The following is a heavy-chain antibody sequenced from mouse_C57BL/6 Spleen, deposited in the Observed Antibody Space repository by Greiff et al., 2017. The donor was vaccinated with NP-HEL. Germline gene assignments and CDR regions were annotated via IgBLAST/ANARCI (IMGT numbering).Heavy chain of an antibody. D-gene: IGHD3-3*01. Sequence: VQLQQPGAELVKPGASVKLSCKASGYTFTSYWMHWVKQRPGQGLEWIGMIHPNSGSTNYNEKFKSKATLTVDKSSSTAYMQLSSLTSEDSAVYYCARAPGLHYFDYWGQGTTLTVSS. CDR2: IHPNSGST. CDR3: ARAPGLHYFDY. CDR1: GYTFTSYW. J-gene: IGHJ2*01. V-gene: IGHV1-64*01.